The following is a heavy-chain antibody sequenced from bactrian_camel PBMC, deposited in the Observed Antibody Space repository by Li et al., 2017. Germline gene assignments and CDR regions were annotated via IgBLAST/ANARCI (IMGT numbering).Heavy chain of an antibody. V-gene: IGHV3S1*01. J-gene: IGHJ4*01. CDR2: IYTGSGNT. CDR1: GYTYNRNC. CDR3: AADDEMIPCTPDSPRRY. D-gene: IGHD1*01. Sequence: HVQLVESGGGSVQAGGSLRLSCAASGYTYNRNCMAWFRQAPGKEREGVARIYTGSGNTYYADSVEGRFTISRDNAKNTVYLQMNNLKPEDAAMYYCAADDEMIPCTPDSPRRYWGRGTQVTVS.